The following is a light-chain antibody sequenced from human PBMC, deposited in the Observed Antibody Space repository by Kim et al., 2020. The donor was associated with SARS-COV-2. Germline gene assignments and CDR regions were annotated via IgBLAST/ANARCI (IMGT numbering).Light chain of an antibody. V-gene: IGKV1-5*03. CDR3: QQYNTYSQT. Sequence: ASVGDRVIITCRASQSISTWLAWYQQKPGKVPKLLIYVASSLKSGVPSRFSGSGSGTEFTLTISSLQPDDFATYYCQQYNTYSQTFGPGTKVDIK. CDR2: VAS. J-gene: IGKJ3*01. CDR1: QSISTW.